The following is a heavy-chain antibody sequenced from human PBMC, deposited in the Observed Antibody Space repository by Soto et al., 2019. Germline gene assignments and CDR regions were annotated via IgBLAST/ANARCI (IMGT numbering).Heavy chain of an antibody. CDR3: AKDRTVAARHFNY. CDR1: GFAFSNYA. D-gene: IGHD6-6*01. Sequence: PGGSRRLSCAASGFAFSNYAMHWVRQAPGKGLEWVSSISTSIDATYYADSVKGRFTISRDDSKNTLYLQMNSLRAEDSAVYYCAKDRTVAARHFNYWGQGTQVTVSS. CDR2: ISTSIDAT. V-gene: IGHV3-23*01. J-gene: IGHJ4*02.